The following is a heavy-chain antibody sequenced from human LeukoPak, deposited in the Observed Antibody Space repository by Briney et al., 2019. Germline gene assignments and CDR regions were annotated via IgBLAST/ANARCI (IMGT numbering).Heavy chain of an antibody. Sequence: TGGSLRLSGAASGFTFSSYAMSWVRQAPGRGLEWVSAISGSGGSTYYADSVKGRFTISRDNSKNTLYLQMNSLRAEDTAVYYCAKEPSTSFSPFYFDYWGQGTLVTVSS. D-gene: IGHD2-2*01. CDR2: ISGSGGST. V-gene: IGHV3-23*01. CDR3: AKEPSTSFSPFYFDY. J-gene: IGHJ4*02. CDR1: GFTFSSYA.